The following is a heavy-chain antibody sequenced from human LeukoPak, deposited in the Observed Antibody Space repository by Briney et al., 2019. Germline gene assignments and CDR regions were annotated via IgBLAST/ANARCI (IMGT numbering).Heavy chain of an antibody. D-gene: IGHD3-22*01. Sequence: ASVNVSCKASGYTFTSYAVNWVRQAPGQGLEWMGWINTNTGNPTYAQGFTGRFVFSLDTSVSTAYLQISSLKAEDTAVYYCAGNYYDTQGFAFDIWGQGTWSPSLQ. J-gene: IGHJ3*02. CDR3: AGNYYDTQGFAFDI. CDR1: GYTFTSYA. V-gene: IGHV7-4-1*02. CDR2: INTNTGNP.